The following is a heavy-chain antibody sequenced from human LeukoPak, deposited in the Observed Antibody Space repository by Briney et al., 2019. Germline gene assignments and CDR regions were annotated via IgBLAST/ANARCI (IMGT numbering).Heavy chain of an antibody. D-gene: IGHD2/OR15-2a*01. CDR1: GFTFSSYW. CDR3: TRKGSQWDFLVDY. J-gene: IGHJ4*02. Sequence: PGGSLRLSCAASGFTFSSYWMHWVRQAPGKGLVWVSRINSDGSSTSYADSVKGRFTISRDNAENSPYLQMDSLTAEDTAVYYCTRKGSQWDFLVDYWGQGTRVTVSP. CDR2: INSDGSST. V-gene: IGHV3-74*01.